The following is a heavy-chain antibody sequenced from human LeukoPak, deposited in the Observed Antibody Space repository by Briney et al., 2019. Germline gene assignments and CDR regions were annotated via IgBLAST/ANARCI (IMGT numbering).Heavy chain of an antibody. D-gene: IGHD3-3*01. Sequence: ASVKVFCKASGYTFTSYYMHWVRQAPGQGLEWMGIINPSGGSTSCAQKFQGRVTMTRDMSTSTVYMELSSLRSEDTAVYYCARASLYDFWSGYPGMIDYWGQGTLVTVSS. J-gene: IGHJ4*02. V-gene: IGHV1-46*01. CDR2: INPSGGST. CDR3: ARASLYDFWSGYPGMIDY. CDR1: GYTFTSYY.